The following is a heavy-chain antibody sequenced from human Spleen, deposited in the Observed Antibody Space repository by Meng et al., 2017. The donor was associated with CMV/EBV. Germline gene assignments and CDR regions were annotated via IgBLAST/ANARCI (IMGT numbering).Heavy chain of an antibody. CDR1: GFTFTNAW. V-gene: IGHV3-23*01. CDR2: ISENGGAT. CDR3: AKRGPLEQWLVYYFDY. D-gene: IGHD6-19*01. Sequence: GGSLRLSCAASGFTFTNAWMSWVRQAPGKGLEWVSGISENGGATNYADSVKGRFTISRENSKNTLYLQMNSLRAEDTAVYYCAKRGPLEQWLVYYFDYWGQGTLVTVSS. J-gene: IGHJ4*02.